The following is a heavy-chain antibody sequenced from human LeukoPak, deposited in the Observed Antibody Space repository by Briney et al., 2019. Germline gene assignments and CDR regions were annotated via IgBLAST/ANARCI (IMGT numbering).Heavy chain of an antibody. D-gene: IGHD1-1*01. J-gene: IGHJ4*01. CDR1: GYTLTELS. Sequence: WASVKVSCKVSGYTLTELSMHWVRQAPGQGLEWMGWITAYNGNRLYAQRLQGRITLTTDTSTSTSYMELRSLEYDDTAIYYCARDNDKVVDHWGQGTLVTVSS. CDR2: ITAYNGNR. CDR3: ARDNDKVVDH. V-gene: IGHV1-18*01.